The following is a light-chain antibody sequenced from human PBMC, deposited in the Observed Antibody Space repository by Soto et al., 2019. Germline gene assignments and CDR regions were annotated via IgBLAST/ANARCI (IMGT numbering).Light chain of an antibody. CDR1: QSVSSN. CDR2: DAS. CDR3: QRYDNWPLT. Sequence: EIVMTQSPSTLSVSPGERATLSCRASQSVSSNLAWYQQKPGQAPRLLIYDASNRATGIPARFSGSGSGTDFTLTISGLQSEDFATYYCQRYDNWPLTFGGGTKVDIK. J-gene: IGKJ4*01. V-gene: IGKV3D-15*01.